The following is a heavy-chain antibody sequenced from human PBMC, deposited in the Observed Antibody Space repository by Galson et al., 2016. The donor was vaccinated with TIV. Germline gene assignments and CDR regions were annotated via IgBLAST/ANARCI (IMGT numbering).Heavy chain of an antibody. J-gene: IGHJ4*02. CDR3: TTKRGFLEWLSFFHY. CDR1: GFMFTSSA. D-gene: IGHD3-3*01. CDR2: IVVGSGDT. Sequence: SVKVSCKASGFMFTSSAMQWVRQARGERLEWIGWIVVGSGDTDHAQKFQERVTFIRDMSTRTVYMELNSLKTEDTAVYYCTTKRGFLEWLSFFHYWGQGTLVTVSS. V-gene: IGHV1-58*02.